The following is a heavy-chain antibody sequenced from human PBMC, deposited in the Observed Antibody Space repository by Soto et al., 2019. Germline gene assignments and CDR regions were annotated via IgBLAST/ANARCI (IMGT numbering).Heavy chain of an antibody. CDR2: ISGSGGST. V-gene: IGHV3-23*01. Sequence: EVQLLESGGGLVQPGGSMRLSCASSGFTFSSYAMSWVRQAPGKGLEWVSAISGSGGSTYYADSVKGRFTISRDNSKNTLYLQMHSLRAEDTDVSYCAKGLFYSSSWSYFDYWGQGTLVTVSS. CDR3: AKGLFYSSSWSYFDY. D-gene: IGHD6-13*01. J-gene: IGHJ4*02. CDR1: GFTFSSYA.